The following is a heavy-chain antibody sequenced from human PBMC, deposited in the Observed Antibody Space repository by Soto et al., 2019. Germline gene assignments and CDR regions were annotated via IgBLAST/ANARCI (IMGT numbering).Heavy chain of an antibody. V-gene: IGHV3-11*01. CDR2: ISNSGSYI. CDR3: ARGVKYSSGWYTY. Sequence: PGGSLRLSCAASGFTFSDYYMSWIRQAPGKGLEWVSYISNSGSYIHYADSVKGRFTISRDNAKNSLYLQMDSLRADDTAVYYCARGVKYSSGWYTYWGQGTLVTVS. D-gene: IGHD6-19*01. CDR1: GFTFSDYY. J-gene: IGHJ4*02.